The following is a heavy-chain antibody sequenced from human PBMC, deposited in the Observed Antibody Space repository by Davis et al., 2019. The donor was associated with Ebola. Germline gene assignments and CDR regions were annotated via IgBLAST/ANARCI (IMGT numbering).Heavy chain of an antibody. CDR2: IGASGGSS. CDR3: AKVGGTSY. V-gene: IGHV3-23*01. CDR1: GFTFRNYA. Sequence: PGGSLRLSCAVSGFTFRNYAMTWVRQAPGKGLEWVSNIGASGGSSYYADAVRGRFTISRDNSGNTLFLQMNSLRAEDTAVYYCAKVGGTSYWGQGARVTVSS. J-gene: IGHJ4*02.